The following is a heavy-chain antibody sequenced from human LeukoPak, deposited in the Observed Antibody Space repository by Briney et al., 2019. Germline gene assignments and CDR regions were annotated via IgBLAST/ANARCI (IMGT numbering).Heavy chain of an antibody. CDR2: IDSRSSVM. CDR3: ARVAGKNAFDI. Sequence: GGSLRLSCAASGFTFRTYGMNWVRQAPGKGLEWVSYIDSRSSVMFYADSVKGRFTISRDNAKNSLYVQMNRLRAEDTAVYYCARVAGKNAFDIWGQGTMVTVSS. J-gene: IGHJ3*02. D-gene: IGHD6-19*01. CDR1: GFTFRTYG. V-gene: IGHV3-48*01.